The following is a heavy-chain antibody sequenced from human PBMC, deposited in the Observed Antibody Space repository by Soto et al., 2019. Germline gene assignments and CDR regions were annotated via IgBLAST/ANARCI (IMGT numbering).Heavy chain of an antibody. CDR3: ARDGGRHSGGIDY. CDR1: GGTFSSYS. J-gene: IGHJ4*02. V-gene: IGHV1-69*01. CDR2: IIPIFGTA. Sequence: QVQLVQSGAEVKKPGSSVKVSCKASGGTFSSYSINWVRQAPGQGLEWMGEIIPIFGTANYAQKLQGRVTITADESTSTAYMELSSLSSEDTGVYYCARDGGRHSGGIDYWGQGTVVTVSS. D-gene: IGHD1-26*01.